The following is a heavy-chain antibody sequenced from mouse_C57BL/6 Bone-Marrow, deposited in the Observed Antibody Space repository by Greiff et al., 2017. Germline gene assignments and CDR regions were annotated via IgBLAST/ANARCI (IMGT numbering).Heavy chain of an antibody. CDR1: GYTFTSYW. CDR3: LYYDYDGGVYYAMDY. D-gene: IGHD2-4*01. J-gene: IGHJ4*01. V-gene: IGHV1-64*01. Sequence: QVQLQPPGAELVKPGASVKLSCTASGYTFTSYWMHWVQQRTGQGLEWIGMIPPNSGRTNYNEQFKSKGTLTVDKATCTAYMQLSRLTSEDSAVYYCLYYDYDGGVYYAMDYWGQGTSVTVSS. CDR2: IPPNSGRT.